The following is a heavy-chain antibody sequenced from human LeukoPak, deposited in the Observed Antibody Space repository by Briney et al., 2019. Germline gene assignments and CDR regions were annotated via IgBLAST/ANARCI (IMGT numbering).Heavy chain of an antibody. Sequence: PGGSLRLSCAASGFTLSSYWMHWVRQAPGKGLVWVSRINSDGIITTYADSVKGRFTISRDNAKNTLYLQMNSLRPDDTAVYYCARPRAGVEDYWGQGTLVTVSS. CDR1: GFTLSSYW. D-gene: IGHD7-27*01. CDR2: INSDGIIT. CDR3: ARPRAGVEDY. J-gene: IGHJ4*02. V-gene: IGHV3-74*01.